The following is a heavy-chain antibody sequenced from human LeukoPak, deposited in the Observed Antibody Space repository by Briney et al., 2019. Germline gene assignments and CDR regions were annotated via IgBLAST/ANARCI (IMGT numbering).Heavy chain of an antibody. J-gene: IGHJ6*03. D-gene: IGHD4-17*01. CDR1: GCSISSYY. CDR2: IYTSGCT. V-gene: IGHV4-4*07. CDR3: ARVSGDYSLYYYYYYYMDV. Sequence: SETLSLTCTVSGCSISSYYWSWIRQPAGKGLEWIGRIYTSGCTNYNPSRKSRVTMSVDTSKNQFSLKLSSVTAADTAVYYCARVSGDYSLYYYYYYYMDVWGKGTTVTVSS.